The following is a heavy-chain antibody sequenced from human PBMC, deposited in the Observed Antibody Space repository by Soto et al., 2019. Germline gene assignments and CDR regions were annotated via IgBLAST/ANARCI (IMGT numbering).Heavy chain of an antibody. D-gene: IGHD3-3*01. CDR2: LYSSGNT. CDR3: ARGQRFSDWFDP. V-gene: IGHV4-4*07. CDR1: GGTISGYY. Sequence: QVHLQESGPGLVKPSETLSLTCSVSGGTISGYYWTWIRQPAGKVLEWIGRLYSSGNTKYNPSLQSRVTMSLDTSNTQFSLRLTSVTAADTAVYYCARGQRFSDWFDPWGQGTLVTVSS. J-gene: IGHJ5*02.